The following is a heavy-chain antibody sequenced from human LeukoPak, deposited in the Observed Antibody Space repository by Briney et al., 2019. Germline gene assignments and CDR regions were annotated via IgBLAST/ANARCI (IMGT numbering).Heavy chain of an antibody. Sequence: PSETLSLTCTVSGGSISSYYWSWIRQPAGKGLEWIGRIYTSGSTNYNPSLTSRVTMSVDTSKDQFSLKLSSVTAADTAVYYCAREGEDLRFLEWLPRDGMDVWGQGTTVTVSS. V-gene: IGHV4-4*07. CDR1: GGSISSYY. D-gene: IGHD3-3*01. CDR2: IYTSGST. CDR3: AREGEDLRFLEWLPRDGMDV. J-gene: IGHJ6*02.